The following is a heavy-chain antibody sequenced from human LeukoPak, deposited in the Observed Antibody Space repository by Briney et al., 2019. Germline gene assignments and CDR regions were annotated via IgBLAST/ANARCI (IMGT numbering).Heavy chain of an antibody. D-gene: IGHD4-17*01. V-gene: IGHV4-59*12. CDR2: IYYSGST. J-gene: IGHJ4*02. CDR3: ARAGGYGDYLEFGY. CDR1: GGSISSYY. Sequence: SETLSLACTVSGGSISSYYWSWIRQPPGKGLEWIGYIYYSGSTYYNPSLKSRVTISVDTSKNQFSLKLSSVTAADTAVYYCARAGGYGDYLEFGYWGQGTLVTVSS.